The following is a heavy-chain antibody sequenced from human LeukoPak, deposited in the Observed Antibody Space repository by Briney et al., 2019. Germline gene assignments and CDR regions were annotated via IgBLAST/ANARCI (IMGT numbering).Heavy chain of an antibody. D-gene: IGHD4-11*01. CDR1: XFXXSDXA. Sequence: SLXLSCVASXFXXSDXAMNWVRQXPGKGXEWVSTFKTKYNQVYYAESVRGRFTISTDNSEKTVYLQMNSLRVEDTALYYCARSVPDYTRFDYWGQGALVTVSS. CDR2: FKTKYNQV. J-gene: IGHJ4*02. CDR3: ARSVPDYTRFDY. V-gene: IGHV3-23*05.